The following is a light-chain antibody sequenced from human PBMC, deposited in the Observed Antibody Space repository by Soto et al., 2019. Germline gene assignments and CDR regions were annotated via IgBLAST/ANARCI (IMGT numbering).Light chain of an antibody. Sequence: DIQMTQSTSTLSASVGDRGTITCRASESVSRWLAGYQQKPGRTPTLLIYQASTLETGVPSRFSGSGSGTEFTLTISSLQPDDFATYYCQQYNAYSQAFGQGTKVEIK. CDR1: ESVSRW. CDR2: QAS. J-gene: IGKJ1*01. V-gene: IGKV1-5*03. CDR3: QQYNAYSQA.